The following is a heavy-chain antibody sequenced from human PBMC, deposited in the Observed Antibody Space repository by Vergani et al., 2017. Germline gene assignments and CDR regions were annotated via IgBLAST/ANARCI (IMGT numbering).Heavy chain of an antibody. CDR1: GDSISRSHYY. CDR2: ISSSGSP. V-gene: IGHV4-39*02. D-gene: IGHD3-10*01. Sequence: QLQLQESGPGLVKPSETLSLSCRVSGDSISRSHYYWGFIRHPPGKGLEWIGSISSSGSPYYNPPLKSRLAFSVDTSKNLFSLRLKSVTATDTGMYYLARPVGPSAIADGYHVWGQGTMVTVS. CDR3: ARPVGPSAIADGYHV. J-gene: IGHJ3*01.